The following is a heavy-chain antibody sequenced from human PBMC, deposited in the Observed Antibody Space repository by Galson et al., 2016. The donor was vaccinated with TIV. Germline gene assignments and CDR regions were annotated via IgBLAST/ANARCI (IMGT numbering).Heavy chain of an antibody. CDR2: ISGYDTNT. D-gene: IGHD6-13*01. CDR3: ARDAPYSSSWSIDY. Sequence: SVKVSCKASGYTFTNYGISWVRQAPGQGLEWMGWISGYDTNTKYVQKLQDRVTMTKDTSTSTAYMELRSLRYDDTAVYYCARDAPYSSSWSIDYWGQGSLVTVSS. CDR1: GYTFTNYG. V-gene: IGHV1-18*04. J-gene: IGHJ4*02.